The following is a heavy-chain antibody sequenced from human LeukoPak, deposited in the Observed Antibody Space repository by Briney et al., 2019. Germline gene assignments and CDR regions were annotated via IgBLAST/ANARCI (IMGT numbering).Heavy chain of an antibody. CDR3: AREGFSGSYHY. D-gene: IGHD1-26*01. Sequence: SETLSLTCTVSGGSISSYYWSWIRQPPGKGLEWIGYIYYSGSTNYNPSLKSRVTISVDTSKNQFSLKLSSVTAADTAAYYCAREGFSGSYHYWGQGTLVTVSS. CDR2: IYYSGST. J-gene: IGHJ4*02. V-gene: IGHV4-59*01. CDR1: GGSISSYY.